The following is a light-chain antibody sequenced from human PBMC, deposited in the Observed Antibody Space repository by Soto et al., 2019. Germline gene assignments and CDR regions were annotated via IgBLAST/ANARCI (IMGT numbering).Light chain of an antibody. V-gene: IGKV3-15*01. CDR3: QQYHNWPYT. CDR1: QSVSSN. CDR2: GAS. J-gene: IGKJ2*01. Sequence: EIVMTQSPPTLSVSPGERATLSCRASQSVSSNLAWYQQKPGQTPRLLIYGASSRANGIPARVSGSGSGTEFTLTISSLQSEDFAVYYCQQYHNWPYTFGQGTKLEIK.